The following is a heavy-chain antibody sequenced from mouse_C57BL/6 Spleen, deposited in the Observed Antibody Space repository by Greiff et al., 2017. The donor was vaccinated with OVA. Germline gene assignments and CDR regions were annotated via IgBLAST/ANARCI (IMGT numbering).Heavy chain of an antibody. CDR1: GFTFSDYY. D-gene: IGHD1-1*01. Sequence: EVKVVESEGGLVQPGSSMKLSCTASGFTFSDYYMAWVRQVPEKGLEWVANINYDGSSTYYLDSLKSRFIISRDNAKNILYMQMSSLKSEDTATYYCARERVEYYFDDWGQGTTLTVSS. V-gene: IGHV5-16*01. CDR2: INYDGSST. J-gene: IGHJ2*01. CDR3: ARERVEYYFDD.